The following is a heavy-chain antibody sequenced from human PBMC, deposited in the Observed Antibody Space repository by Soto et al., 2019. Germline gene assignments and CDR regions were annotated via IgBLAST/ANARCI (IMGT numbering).Heavy chain of an antibody. J-gene: IGHJ3*02. D-gene: IGHD3-22*01. Sequence: PSETLSLTCTVSGGSISSYYWSWIRQPPGKGLEWIGYIYYSGSTNYNPSLKSRVTISVDTPKNQFSLKLSSVTAADTAVYYCARDSKDYYDSSGYYSDAFDIWGQGTMVTVSS. CDR3: ARDSKDYYDSSGYYSDAFDI. CDR2: IYYSGST. V-gene: IGHV4-59*01. CDR1: GGSISSYY.